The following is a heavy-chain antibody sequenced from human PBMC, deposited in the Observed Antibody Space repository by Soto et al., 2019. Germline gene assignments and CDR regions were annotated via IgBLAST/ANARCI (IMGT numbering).Heavy chain of an antibody. CDR1: GGSFSGYY. Sequence: SETLSLTCAVYGGSFSGYYWSWIRQPPGKGLEWIGEIYHSGSTNYNPSLKSRVIISVDKSKNQFSLKLSSVTDADTAVYYCARGERQQQRDYWSQGTLVTVSS. CDR3: ARGERQQQRDY. V-gene: IGHV4-34*01. J-gene: IGHJ4*02. CDR2: IYHSGST. D-gene: IGHD6-13*01.